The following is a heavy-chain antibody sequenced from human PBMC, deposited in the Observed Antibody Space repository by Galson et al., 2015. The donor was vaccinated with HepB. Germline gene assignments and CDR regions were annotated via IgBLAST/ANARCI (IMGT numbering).Heavy chain of an antibody. J-gene: IGHJ4*02. CDR2: IDWDDDK. D-gene: IGHD1-7*01. CDR1: GFSLSTSGMC. V-gene: IGHV2-70*11. Sequence: ALVKPTQTLTLTCTFSGFSLSTSGMCVSWIRQPPGKALEWLARIDWDDDKYYSTSLKTRLTISKDTSKNQVVLTMTNMDPVDTATYYGARIMAGWNYVGGWGYYFDYWGQGTLVTVSS. CDR3: ARIMAGWNYVGGWGYYFDY.